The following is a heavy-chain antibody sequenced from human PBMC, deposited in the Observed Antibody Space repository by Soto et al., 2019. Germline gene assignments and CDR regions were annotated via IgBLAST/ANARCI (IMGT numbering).Heavy chain of an antibody. D-gene: IGHD6-6*01. CDR3: ARTGGGMAARPLDY. CDR1: GFMFTTYG. CDR2: ISAYNGNK. J-gene: IGHJ4*02. V-gene: IGHV1-18*04. Sequence: ASVKVSCKPPGFMFTTYGFSWVRQAPGQGLEWMAWISAYNGNKKYADNFQGRVSMTTDTSSKTVSMELRDLTSDDTAIYFCARTGGGMAARPLDYWGQGTLVTVSS.